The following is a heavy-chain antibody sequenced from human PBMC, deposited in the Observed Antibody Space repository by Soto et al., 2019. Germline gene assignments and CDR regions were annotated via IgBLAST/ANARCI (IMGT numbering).Heavy chain of an antibody. CDR3: ARRYGDPSSSAGFDS. CDR1: GYTFTTYT. J-gene: IGHJ4*02. Sequence: QVQLVQSGGEVKEPGASVKVSCKASGYTFTTYTISWVRQAPGQGLEWVGWINPYNGKTNQEQRVQDRVTMSTDPSTSTAYMEVRSLRSDDTAVYYCARRYGDPSSSAGFDSWGQGTLVTVSS. V-gene: IGHV1-18*01. D-gene: IGHD2-21*02. CDR2: INPYNGKT.